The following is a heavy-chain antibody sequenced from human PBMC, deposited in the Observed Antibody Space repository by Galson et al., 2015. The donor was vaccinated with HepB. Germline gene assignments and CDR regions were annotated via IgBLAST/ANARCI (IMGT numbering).Heavy chain of an antibody. CDR2: IKQDGSEK. CDR1: GFTFSSYW. CDR3: ARDVVGYSYGGWYYYYYGMDV. Sequence: SLRLSCAASGFTFSSYWMSWVRQAPGKGLEWVANIKQDGSEKYYVDSVKGRFTISRDNAKNSLYLQMNSLRAEDTAVYYCARDVVGYSYGGWYYYYYGMDVWGQGTTVTVSS. D-gene: IGHD5-18*01. J-gene: IGHJ6*02. V-gene: IGHV3-7*03.